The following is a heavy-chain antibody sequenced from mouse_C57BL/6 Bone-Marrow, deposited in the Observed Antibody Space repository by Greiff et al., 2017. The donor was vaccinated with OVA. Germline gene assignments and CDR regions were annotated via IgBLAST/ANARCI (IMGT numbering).Heavy chain of an antibody. Sequence: VQLQQSGAELARPGASVKLSCKASGYTFTSYGLSWVKQRTGQGLAWIGEIYPRSGNTYYNEKFKGKATLTADKSSSTAYMELRSLTSEDAAVYFCARRYYYGSSYWYFDVWGTGTTVTVSS. CDR1: GYTFTSYG. CDR3: ARRYYYGSSYWYFDV. D-gene: IGHD1-1*01. CDR2: IYPRSGNT. J-gene: IGHJ1*03. V-gene: IGHV1-81*01.